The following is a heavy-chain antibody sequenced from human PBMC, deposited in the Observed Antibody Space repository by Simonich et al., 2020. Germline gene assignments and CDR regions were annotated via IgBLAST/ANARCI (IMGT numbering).Heavy chain of an antibody. CDR2: LSAYKGNT. Sequence: QVQLVQSGAEVKKPGASVKVSCKASGYTFTSYGISWVRQAPGQGLEWMGWLSAYKGNTNYAQKLQGRVTMHTDTSTSTAYMELRSLRSDDTAVYYCARASRGTWWYYYFDYWGQGTLVTVSS. V-gene: IGHV1-18*01. D-gene: IGHD2-15*01. CDR1: GYTFTSYG. CDR3: ARASRGTWWYYYFDY. J-gene: IGHJ4*02.